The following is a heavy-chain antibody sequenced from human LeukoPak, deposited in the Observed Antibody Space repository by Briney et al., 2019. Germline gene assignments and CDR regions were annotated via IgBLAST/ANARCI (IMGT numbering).Heavy chain of an antibody. CDR2: INPSGGST. CDR3: ALTTVTTPYYFDY. J-gene: IGHJ4*02. CDR1: EYTFSSYY. Sequence: GASVKVSCKTLEYTFSSYYIHWVRQAPGQGLEWMGIINPSGGSTSYAQKFQGRVTMTRDTSTSTVYMELSSLRSEDTAVYYCALTTVTTPYYFDYWGQGTLVTVSS. D-gene: IGHD4-17*01. V-gene: IGHV1-46*01.